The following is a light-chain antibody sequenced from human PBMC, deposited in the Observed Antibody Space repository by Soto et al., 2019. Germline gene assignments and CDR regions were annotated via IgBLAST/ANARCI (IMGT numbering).Light chain of an antibody. CDR3: QQYNSYPWT. CDR1: QSVSGW. J-gene: IGKJ1*01. V-gene: IGKV1-5*03. Sequence: DIQMTQSPSTLSASVGDRVTITCRASQSVSGWLAWYQQRPGKAPKLLIYKASTLGTGVPSRFSGSGSGTEFTLTINSLQSEDFAVYYCQQYNSYPWTFGQGTKVDIK. CDR2: KAS.